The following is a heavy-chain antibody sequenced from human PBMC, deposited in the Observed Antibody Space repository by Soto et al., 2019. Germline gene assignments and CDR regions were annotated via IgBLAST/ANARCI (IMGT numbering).Heavy chain of an antibody. CDR3: AKDYYYDSTGLFFDS. Sequence: EVQLLESGGALVQPGGSLRLSCEASGFSLGRYAMSWVRQAPGKGLEWISVISASGSSVSYADSVKGRFTISKDNSENTLYLPVNSLRVEDTAVYYCAKDYYYDSTGLFFDSWGQGTLVTVSS. CDR2: ISASGSSV. D-gene: IGHD3-22*01. CDR1: GFSLGRYA. V-gene: IGHV3-23*01. J-gene: IGHJ4*02.